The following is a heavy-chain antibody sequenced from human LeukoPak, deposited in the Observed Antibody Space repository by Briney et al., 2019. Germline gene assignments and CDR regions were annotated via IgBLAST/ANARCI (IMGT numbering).Heavy chain of an antibody. CDR1: GFTFSSYG. D-gene: IGHD2-15*01. J-gene: IGHJ4*02. V-gene: IGHV3-33*01. CDR3: ARDPASSFDY. Sequence: PGGSLRLSCAASGFTFSSYGMHWVRQAPGKGLEWVAVIWYDGSKRYYADSVKGRFTISRDDSKNTLYLQMNSLRDEDTAIYYCARDPASSFDYWGQGTLVTVSS. CDR2: IWYDGSKR.